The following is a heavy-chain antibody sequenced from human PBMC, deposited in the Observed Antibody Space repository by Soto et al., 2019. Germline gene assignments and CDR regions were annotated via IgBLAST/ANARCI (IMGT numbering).Heavy chain of an antibody. CDR2: ISSSGST. V-gene: IGHV4-61*01. CDR3: AMAGNYRYFDA. D-gene: IGHD1-7*01. Sequence: QVQLQESGPGLVTPSETLSLTCTVSGGSVSWGTYYWSWIREPPGKGLEWIGYISSSGSTHYNPSLECRVTISVDTSKNQFPLKVTSVTAADTAVYYCAMAGNYRYFDAWGQGTLVTVSS. CDR1: GGSVSWGTYY. J-gene: IGHJ4*02.